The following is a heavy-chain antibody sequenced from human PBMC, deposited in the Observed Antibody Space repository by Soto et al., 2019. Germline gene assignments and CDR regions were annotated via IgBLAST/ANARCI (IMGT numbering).Heavy chain of an antibody. CDR3: ARKNRQQPDPYYYYGMDV. CDR2: ISYDGSNK. J-gene: IGHJ6*02. V-gene: IGHV3-30-3*01. Sequence: PGGSLRLSCAASGFTFSSYAMHWVRQAPGKGLEWVAVISYDGSNKYYADSVKGRFTISRDNSKNTLYLQMNSLRAEDTAVYYCARKNRQQPDPYYYYGMDVWGQGTTVTVSS. CDR1: GFTFSSYA. D-gene: IGHD6-13*01.